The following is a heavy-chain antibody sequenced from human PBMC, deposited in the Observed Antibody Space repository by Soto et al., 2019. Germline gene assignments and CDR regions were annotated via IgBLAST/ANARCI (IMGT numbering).Heavy chain of an antibody. CDR2: INHSGST. Sequence: PSETLSLTCAVYGGYFSGYYWTWIRQPPGTGLEWIGEINHSGSTNYNPSLKSRVTISVDTSMNQFSLNLNSVTAADTAVYFCVRYHGARVYFDYWGQGSLVTVSS. CDR3: VRYHGARVYFDY. V-gene: IGHV4-34*01. CDR1: GGYFSGYY. J-gene: IGHJ4*02. D-gene: IGHD4-17*01.